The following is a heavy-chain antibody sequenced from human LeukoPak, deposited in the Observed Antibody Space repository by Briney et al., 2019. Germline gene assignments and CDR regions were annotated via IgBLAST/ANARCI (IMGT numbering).Heavy chain of an antibody. Sequence: EASVKVSCMASGYTFTGYYMHWVRQAPGQGLEWMGWINPNSGGTNYAQKSQGRVTMTRDTSIRTAYMELSRLRSDDTAVYYCARVDNGECGFDYWGQGTLVTVSS. CDR2: INPNSGGT. J-gene: IGHJ4*02. CDR3: ARVDNGECGFDY. CDR1: GYTFTGYY. D-gene: IGHD2-21*01. V-gene: IGHV1-2*02.